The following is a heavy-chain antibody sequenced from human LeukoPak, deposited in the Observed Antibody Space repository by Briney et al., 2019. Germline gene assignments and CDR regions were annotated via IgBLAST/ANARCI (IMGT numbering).Heavy chain of an antibody. CDR2: IYHSGST. V-gene: IGHV4-4*02. J-gene: IGHJ4*02. CDR1: GGSISSSNW. CDR3: ASRDSYGYLGVDY. Sequence: SGTLSLTCAVSGGSISSSNWWSWVRQPPGKGLEWIGEIYHSGSTNYNPPLKSQVTISVDKSKNQFSLKLSSVTAADTAVYYCASRDSYGYLGVDYWGQGTLVTVSS. D-gene: IGHD5-18*01.